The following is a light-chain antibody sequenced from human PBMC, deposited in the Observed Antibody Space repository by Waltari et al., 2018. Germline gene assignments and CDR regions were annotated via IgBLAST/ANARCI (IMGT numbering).Light chain of an antibody. CDR2: DTS. Sequence: DIVLTQSPAILSLSPGERASLSCRASQSVTNYLAWYQQKPGQAPRLLIYDTSNRATGIPARFSGSGFATDFTLTISSLEPDDFAFYYCQQRRNWPLTFGGGTKVEIK. CDR3: QQRRNWPLT. CDR1: QSVTNY. J-gene: IGKJ4*01. V-gene: IGKV3-11*01.